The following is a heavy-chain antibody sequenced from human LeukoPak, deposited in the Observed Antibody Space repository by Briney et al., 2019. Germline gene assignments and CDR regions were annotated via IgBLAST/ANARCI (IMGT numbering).Heavy chain of an antibody. Sequence: PSETLSLTCTVSGGSISSYYWSWIRQPAGKGLEWIGRIYTSGSTNYNPSLKSRVTMSVDTSKNQFSLKLSSVTAADTAVYYCARTKYYYDSSGPAPLWYFDLWGRGTLVTVSS. CDR1: GGSISSYY. CDR2: IYTSGST. J-gene: IGHJ2*01. V-gene: IGHV4-4*07. D-gene: IGHD3-22*01. CDR3: ARTKYYYDSSGPAPLWYFDL.